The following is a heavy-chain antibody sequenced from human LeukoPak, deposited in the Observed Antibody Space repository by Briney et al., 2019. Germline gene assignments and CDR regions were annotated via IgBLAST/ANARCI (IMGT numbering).Heavy chain of an antibody. CDR1: GFIFSSYA. D-gene: IGHD6-13*01. CDR3: AKPRYSSSWSNAFDI. J-gene: IGHJ3*02. CDR2: ISGSGGST. V-gene: IGHV3-23*01. Sequence: GGSLRLSCAASGFIFSSYAMSWVPQAPGKGLEWVSAISGSGGSTYYADSVKGRFTISRDNSKNTLYLQMNSLRAEDTAVYYCAKPRYSSSWSNAFDIWGQGTMVTVSS.